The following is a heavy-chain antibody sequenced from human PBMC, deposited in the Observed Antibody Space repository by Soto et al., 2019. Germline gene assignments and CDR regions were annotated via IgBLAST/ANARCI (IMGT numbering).Heavy chain of an antibody. Sequence: QLQLQESGPGLVKPSETLSLTCTVSGGSISSSSYYWGWIRQPPGKGLEWIGSIYYSGSTYYNPSLKGRVTISVDTSKTQFSLTLSSVTAADTALYYCARHVAGYSSGLDYWGQGTLVPVSS. CDR1: GGSISSSSYY. J-gene: IGHJ4*02. V-gene: IGHV4-39*01. D-gene: IGHD6-19*01. CDR2: IYYSGST. CDR3: ARHVAGYSSGLDY.